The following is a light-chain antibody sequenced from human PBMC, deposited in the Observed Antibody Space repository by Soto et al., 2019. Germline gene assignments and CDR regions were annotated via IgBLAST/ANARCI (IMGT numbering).Light chain of an antibody. V-gene: IGKV3-11*01. J-gene: IGKJ5*01. CDR2: DAS. CDR1: QSVDTS. Sequence: ETVLTQSPATLSLSPGERATLSGRASQSVDTSLASYQQKPGQAPRLLIYDASSRAAGIPARFSGSGSGTDFTLTISKVEPEGFAVYYCQQRSSWLPVTFGQGTRLEI. CDR3: QQRSSWLPVT.